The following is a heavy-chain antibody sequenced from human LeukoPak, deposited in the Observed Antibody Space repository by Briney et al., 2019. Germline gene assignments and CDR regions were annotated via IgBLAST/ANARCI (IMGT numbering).Heavy chain of an antibody. CDR3: ARKENVYYYFDY. CDR2: IYHSGTT. CDR1: GGSVSGYY. J-gene: IGHJ4*02. Sequence: SETLSLTCVVSGGSVSGYYWGWIRQPPGRGLEWIGYIYHSGTTYYNPSLQSRVTMSVDTSKNQFSLKLSSVTAVDTAVYYCARKENVYYYFDYWGQGTLVTVSS. V-gene: IGHV4-59*02. D-gene: IGHD3-10*01.